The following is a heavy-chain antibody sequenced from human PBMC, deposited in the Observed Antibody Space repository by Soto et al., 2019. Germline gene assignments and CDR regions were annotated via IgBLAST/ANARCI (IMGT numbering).Heavy chain of an antibody. CDR2: IYPGDSDT. J-gene: IGHJ4*02. D-gene: IGHD2-15*01. V-gene: IGHV5-51*01. CDR1: GYSFTSYW. Sequence: GESLKISCKGSGYSFTSYWIGWVRQMPGKGLEWMGIIYPGDSDTRYSPSFQGQVTISADKSISTAYLQWSSLKASDTAMYYCARRGVYPYCSGGSCYFAYWGQGTLVTVSS. CDR3: ARRGVYPYCSGGSCYFAY.